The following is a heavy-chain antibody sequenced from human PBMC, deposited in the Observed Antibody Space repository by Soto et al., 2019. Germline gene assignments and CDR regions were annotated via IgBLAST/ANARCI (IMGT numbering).Heavy chain of an antibody. Sequence: QVQLVQSGSEVKKPGASVKVSCKASGYTFTSYVISWVRQAPGQGLEWMGWISAYNGNTNYAQKLQGRVTMTTDTSTSTACMELRSLRSDDTAVYYCASYREQLVLYGMDVWGQGTRVTVSS. CDR2: ISAYNGNT. CDR3: ASYREQLVLYGMDV. J-gene: IGHJ6*02. D-gene: IGHD6-13*01. V-gene: IGHV1-18*01. CDR1: GYTFTSYV.